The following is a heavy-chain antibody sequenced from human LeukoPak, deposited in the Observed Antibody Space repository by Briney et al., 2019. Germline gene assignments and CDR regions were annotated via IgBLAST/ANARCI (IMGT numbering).Heavy chain of an antibody. CDR2: IIPIFGTS. CDR1: GGTFSNYA. V-gene: IGHV1-69*06. CDR3: ATGSPHMITFGGVIVTEFDY. J-gene: IGHJ4*02. Sequence: SVKVSCKASGGTFSNYAISWARQAPGQGLEWMGGIIPIFGTSNYAQKFQGRVTITADKSTNTAYMELSSLRSEDTAVYYCATGSPHMITFGGVIVTEFDYWGQGTLVTVSS. D-gene: IGHD3-16*02.